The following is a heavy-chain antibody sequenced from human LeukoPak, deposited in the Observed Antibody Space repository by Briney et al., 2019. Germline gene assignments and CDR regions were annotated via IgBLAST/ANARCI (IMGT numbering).Heavy chain of an antibody. D-gene: IGHD6-6*01. CDR1: GYTFTGYY. CDR3: AKRSITAQYYFDY. V-gene: IGHV1-2*02. Sequence: ALVKVSCKASGYTFTGYYLHWVRQAPGQGLEWMGWINPNSGDTNYAQKFQGRVTMTRDTSISTAYMELSRLRSDDTAVYYCAKRSITAQYYFDYWGQGTLVTVSS. J-gene: IGHJ4*02. CDR2: INPNSGDT.